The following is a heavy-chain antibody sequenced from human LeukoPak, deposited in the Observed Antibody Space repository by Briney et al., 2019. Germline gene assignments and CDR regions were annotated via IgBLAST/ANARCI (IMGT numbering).Heavy chain of an antibody. CDR1: GGSISSYY. J-gene: IGHJ5*02. V-gene: IGHV4-59*01. CDR2: VYYSGST. D-gene: IGHD3-22*01. Sequence: SETLSLTCTVSGGSISSYYGSWFRQPPGKGLEWIGYVYYSGSTNYNPSLKSRVTISVDTSKKQFSLKLSYVTAADTAVYYCARVGYDSSESWGQGTLVTVSS. CDR3: ARVGYDSSES.